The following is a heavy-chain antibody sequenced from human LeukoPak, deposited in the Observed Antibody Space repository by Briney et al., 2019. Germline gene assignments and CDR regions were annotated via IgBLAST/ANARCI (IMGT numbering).Heavy chain of an antibody. D-gene: IGHD6-19*01. J-gene: IGHJ4*02. CDR3: AKGGYSSGWRNYFDY. Sequence: GGSPRLSCAASGLTFSSYGITWVRQAPGKGLEWVSTISATGGSTYYADSVKGRFTISRDNSKDTLYLQMNSLRAEDTAVYYCAKGGYSSGWRNYFDYWGQGTLVTVSS. CDR1: GLTFSSYG. V-gene: IGHV3-23*01. CDR2: ISATGGST.